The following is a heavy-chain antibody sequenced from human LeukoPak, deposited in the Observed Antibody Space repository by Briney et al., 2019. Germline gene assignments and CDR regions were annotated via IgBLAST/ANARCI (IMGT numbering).Heavy chain of an antibody. D-gene: IGHD3-22*01. J-gene: IGHJ4*02. V-gene: IGHV3-66*01. CDR1: GFTVSSNY. CDR3: ATIGSSGYYYLDY. CDR2: IYSGGST. Sequence: GGSLRLSCAASGFTVSSNYMSWVRQAPGKGLEWVSVIYSGGSTYYADSVKGRFTISRDNSKNTLYLQMNSLRAEDTAVYYCATIGSSGYYYLDYWGQGTLVTVSS.